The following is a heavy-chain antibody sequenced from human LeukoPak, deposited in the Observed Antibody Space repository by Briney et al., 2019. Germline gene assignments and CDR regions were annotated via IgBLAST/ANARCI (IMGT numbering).Heavy chain of an antibody. V-gene: IGHV4-39*01. CDR1: GGSISSGDYY. Sequence: SQTLSLTCTVSGGSISSGDYYWSWIRQPPGKGLEWIGSIYYSGATYHNPSLKSRITISVDTSTNQFSLKLSSVTAADTAVYYCARLLKYFDSDSWGQGTLVTVSS. CDR3: ARLLKYFDSDS. D-gene: IGHD3-9*01. J-gene: IGHJ4*02. CDR2: IYYSGAT.